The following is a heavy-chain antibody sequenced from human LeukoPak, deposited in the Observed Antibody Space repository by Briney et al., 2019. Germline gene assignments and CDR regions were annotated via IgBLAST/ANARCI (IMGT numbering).Heavy chain of an antibody. CDR3: ARASVGAKIRYSFDY. CDR2: MNPNSGNT. Sequence: ASVKVSCKASGYTFTSYDINWVRQATGQGLEWMGWMNPNSGNTGYAQKFQGRVTMTRNTSISTAYMELSSPRSEDTAVYYCARASVGAKIRYSFDYWGQGTLVTVSS. J-gene: IGHJ4*02. V-gene: IGHV1-8*01. D-gene: IGHD1-26*01. CDR1: GYTFTSYD.